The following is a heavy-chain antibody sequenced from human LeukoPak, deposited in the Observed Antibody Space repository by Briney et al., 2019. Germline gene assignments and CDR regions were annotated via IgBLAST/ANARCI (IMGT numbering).Heavy chain of an antibody. CDR3: ARCFDI. CDR1: GLTFSTYA. CDR2: ISGTSGGT. V-gene: IGHV3-23*01. Sequence: GGSLRLSCAASGLTFSTYAMSWVRQAPGKGLEWVSTISGTSGGTYYADSVKGRFTISRDNSKNTLYLQMNSLRDEDTAVYYCARCFDIWGQGTMVTVSS. J-gene: IGHJ3*02.